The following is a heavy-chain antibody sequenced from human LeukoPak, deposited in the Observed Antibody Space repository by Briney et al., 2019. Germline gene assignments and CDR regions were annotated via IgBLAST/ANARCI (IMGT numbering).Heavy chain of an antibody. D-gene: IGHD3-3*01. CDR1: GFTFDDYG. J-gene: IGHJ4*02. Sequence: GGSLRLSCAASGFTFDDYGMSWVRQAPGKGLEWVSAISGSGGSTYYADSVKGRFTISRDNSKNTLYLQVNSLRAEDTAVYYCAKDNDGRFLEWLSHWGQGTLVTVSS. V-gene: IGHV3-23*01. CDR3: AKDNDGRFLEWLSH. CDR2: ISGSGGST.